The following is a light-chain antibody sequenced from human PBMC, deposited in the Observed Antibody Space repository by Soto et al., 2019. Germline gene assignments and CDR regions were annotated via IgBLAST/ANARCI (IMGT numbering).Light chain of an antibody. J-gene: IGLJ2*01. CDR3: HSYDSGLSGSV. CDR2: GNT. V-gene: IGLV1-40*01. Sequence: QSVLTQPPSVSGAPGQRVTISCSGSSYNIGAGYDVHWYQQLPGTAPKLLIYGNTNRPSGVPDRFSGSKSGTSASLAISGLQADDEANYYCHSYDSGLSGSVFGGGTKLTVL. CDR1: SYNIGAGYD.